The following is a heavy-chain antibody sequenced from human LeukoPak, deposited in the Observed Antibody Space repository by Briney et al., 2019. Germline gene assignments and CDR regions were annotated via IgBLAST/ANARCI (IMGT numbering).Heavy chain of an antibody. D-gene: IGHD1-7*01. CDR2: IYYSGST. V-gene: IGHV4-31*03. Sequence: PSETLSLTCTVSGGSISSGGYYWSWIRQHPGKGLEWIGYIYYSGSTYYNPSLKSRVTISVDTSKNQFSLKLSSVTAADTAVYYCARRVNWNFIDYWGQGTLVTVSS. J-gene: IGHJ4*02. CDR3: ARRVNWNFIDY. CDR1: GGSISSGGYY.